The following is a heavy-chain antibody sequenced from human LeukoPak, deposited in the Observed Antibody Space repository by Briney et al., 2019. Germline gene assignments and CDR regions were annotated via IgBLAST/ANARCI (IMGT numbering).Heavy chain of an antibody. CDR3: AKAGPGYSSSH. V-gene: IGHV4-38-2*02. D-gene: IGHD2-2*01. CDR2: IYHSGST. J-gene: IGHJ4*02. Sequence: KASETLSLTCTVSGYSISSGYYWGWIRPPPGKGLEWIGSIYHSGSTYYNPSLKSRVTISVDTSKNQFSLKLSSVTAADTAVYYCAKAGPGYSSSHWGQGTLVTVSS. CDR1: GYSISSGYY.